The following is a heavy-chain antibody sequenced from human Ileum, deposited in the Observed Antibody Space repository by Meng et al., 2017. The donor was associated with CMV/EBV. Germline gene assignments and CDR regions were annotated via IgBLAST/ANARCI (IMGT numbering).Heavy chain of an antibody. Sequence: LSLTCAASGFTFSDHYMDWVRQAPGKGLEWVAVISYDGSNKYYADSVKGRFTISRDNSKNTLYLQMNSLRAEDTAVYYCARDRGVRGVIINYYYYGMDVWGQGTTVTVSS. CDR1: GFTFSDHY. D-gene: IGHD3-10*01. J-gene: IGHJ6*02. CDR3: ARDRGVRGVIINYYYYGMDV. V-gene: IGHV3-30*03. CDR2: ISYDGSNK.